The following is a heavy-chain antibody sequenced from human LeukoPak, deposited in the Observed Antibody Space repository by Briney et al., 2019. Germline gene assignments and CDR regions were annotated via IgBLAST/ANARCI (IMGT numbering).Heavy chain of an antibody. CDR1: GFTFSGYG. CDR2: ISHDGSNK. V-gene: IGHV3-30-3*01. J-gene: IGHJ4*02. Sequence: GRSLRLSRAASGFTFSGYGLHWVRQAPGKGLEWVAVISHDGSNKYYADSVKGRFTISRDNSNNTLYLQMNSLRADDTAVYYCARGIAPGATPPLDYGGQGTLVTVSS. D-gene: IGHD2-2*01. CDR3: ARGIAPGATPPLDY.